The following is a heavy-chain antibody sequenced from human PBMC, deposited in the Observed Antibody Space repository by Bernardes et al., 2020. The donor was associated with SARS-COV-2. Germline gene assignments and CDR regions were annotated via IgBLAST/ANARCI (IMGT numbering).Heavy chain of an antibody. CDR2: IYRDGTT. Sequence: GSLRLSCAASGLAVSGHSMTWVRPAPGRGLEWVSIIYRDGTTYYADSVKGRFTISRDNSRNTLYLQMNGLRTEDTAVYYCASRPSDHDLGVYDYWGRGTLVTVSS. V-gene: IGHV3-53*01. CDR3: ASRPSDHDLGVYDY. D-gene: IGHD1-1*01. J-gene: IGHJ4*02. CDR1: GLAVSGHS.